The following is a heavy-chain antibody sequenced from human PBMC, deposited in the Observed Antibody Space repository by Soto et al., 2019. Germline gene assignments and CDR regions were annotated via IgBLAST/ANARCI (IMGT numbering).Heavy chain of an antibody. CDR2: IYYSGST. CDR3: ATNGGGDI. CDR1: GYSISSSNW. V-gene: IGHV4-28*01. J-gene: IGHJ3*02. D-gene: IGHD3-16*01. Sequence: SETLSLTCAVSGYSISSSNWWGWIRQPPGKGLEWIGYIYYSGSTYYNPSLKSRVTMSVDTSKNQFSLKLSSVTAVDTAVYYWATNGGGDIWGQGTMVTVSS.